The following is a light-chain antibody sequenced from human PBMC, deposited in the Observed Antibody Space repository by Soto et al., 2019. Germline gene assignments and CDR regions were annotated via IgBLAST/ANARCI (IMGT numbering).Light chain of an antibody. CDR3: SSYTSSSTLV. V-gene: IGLV2-14*01. Sequence: QSALTQPASVSGSPGQSITISCTGSSSDVGGYNYVSWYQQHPGKAHKLMIYEVSNRPSGISNRFSGSKSGNTASLTLSGLQAEDEADYYCSSYTSSSTLVFGGGTKLTVL. J-gene: IGLJ2*01. CDR1: SSDVGGYNY. CDR2: EVS.